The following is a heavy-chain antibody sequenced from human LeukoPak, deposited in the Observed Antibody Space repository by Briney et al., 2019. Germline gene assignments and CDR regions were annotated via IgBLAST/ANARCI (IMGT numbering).Heavy chain of an antibody. V-gene: IGHV3-30*03. CDR2: IASDGNDK. D-gene: IGHD6-19*01. Sequence: GGSLRLSCAASAFTFRNYAMHWLRQAPGKGLEWVAVIASDGNDKHLADSVKGRFTISRDNSRNTLYLQMNSLRTEDTAVYYCARERDYSSGWQGAFGIWGQGTMVTVSS. J-gene: IGHJ3*02. CDR1: AFTFRNYA. CDR3: ARERDYSSGWQGAFGI.